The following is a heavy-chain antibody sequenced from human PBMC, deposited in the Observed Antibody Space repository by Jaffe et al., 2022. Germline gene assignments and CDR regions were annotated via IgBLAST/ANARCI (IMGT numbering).Heavy chain of an antibody. Sequence: QVQLQESGPGLVKPSETLSLTCAVSGYSISNNYYWGWIRQPPGKGLEWIGSIYQSGSTYYNPSLKSRVTISVDTSKKQFSLKLNSVTAADTAVYYCACKGDIAVAGWGHWFDPWGQGTLVTVSS. CDR3: ACKGDIAVAGWGHWFDP. CDR1: GYSISNNYY. D-gene: IGHD6-19*01. V-gene: IGHV4-38-2*01. J-gene: IGHJ5*02. CDR2: IYQSGST.